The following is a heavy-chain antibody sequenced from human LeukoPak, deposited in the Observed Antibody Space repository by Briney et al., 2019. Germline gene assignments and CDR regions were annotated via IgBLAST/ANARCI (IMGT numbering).Heavy chain of an antibody. CDR3: ARAEQITMIVVVTNWFDP. Sequence: ASVKVSCKASGYTFTSYGISWVRQAPGQGLEWMGWISAYNGNTNYAQKLQGRVTMTTDTSTSTAYMELSRLRSDDTAVYYCARAEQITMIVVVTNWFDPWGQGTLVTVSS. CDR2: ISAYNGNT. V-gene: IGHV1-18*01. CDR1: GYTFTSYG. D-gene: IGHD3-22*01. J-gene: IGHJ5*02.